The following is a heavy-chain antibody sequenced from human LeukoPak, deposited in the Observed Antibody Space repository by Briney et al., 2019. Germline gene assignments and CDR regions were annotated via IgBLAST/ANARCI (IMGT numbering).Heavy chain of an antibody. CDR1: GFTFSSYE. J-gene: IGHJ4*02. Sequence: GGSLRLSCVASGFTFSSYEMNWVRQAPGKGLEWVSSISSSSSYIYYADSVKGRFTISRDNAKNSLYLQMNSLRAEDTAVYYCARDKAVAGTDPFDYWGQGTLVTVSS. CDR3: ARDKAVAGTDPFDY. D-gene: IGHD6-19*01. V-gene: IGHV3-21*01. CDR2: ISSSSSYI.